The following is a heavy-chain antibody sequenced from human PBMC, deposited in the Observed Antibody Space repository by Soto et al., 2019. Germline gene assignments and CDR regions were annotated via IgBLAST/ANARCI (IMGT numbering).Heavy chain of an antibody. D-gene: IGHD3-10*01. J-gene: IGHJ4*02. CDR3: ARGGSMIRGRNFFDA. CDR2: YFDSGRS. CDR1: PVPNPEYS. V-gene: IGHV4-59*01. Sequence: PPETLSLPWNVSPVPNPEYSCSSVRQSPGKGLEWIGNYFDSGRSMYNPSLKSRVTISVDTSKNLFSLKLSSVTAADTSVYHCARGGSMIRGRNFFDAWGQGVPVTVSS.